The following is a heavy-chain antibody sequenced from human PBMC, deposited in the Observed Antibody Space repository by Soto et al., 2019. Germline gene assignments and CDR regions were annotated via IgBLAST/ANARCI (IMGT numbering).Heavy chain of an antibody. V-gene: IGHV3-7*01. CDR3: ETDTYCPDTCYRGHGN. CDR1: GFTFSSYW. D-gene: IGHD2-8*02. Sequence: EVQLVESGGDLVQPGGSLRLSCAASGFTFSSYWMAWVRQSPGKGLEWVASMNQHGSDIQYVDSVKGRFTISRDNDRNLLYLQMNNIRAGDTAIYYCETDTYCPDTCYRGHGNWGQGTLVTVSS. J-gene: IGHJ4*02. CDR2: MNQHGSDI.